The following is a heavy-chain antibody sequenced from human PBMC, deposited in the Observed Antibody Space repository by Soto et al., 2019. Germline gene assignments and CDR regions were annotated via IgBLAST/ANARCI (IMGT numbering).Heavy chain of an antibody. V-gene: IGHV1-18*01. CDR2: ISAYNGNR. D-gene: IGHD3-10*01. CDR3: ARRHTYYCGSGTRGNWFDP. J-gene: IGHJ5*02. Sequence: VPVKVSCTASGYTFTSYGISWLRQAPGQGLEWMGWISAYNGNRNYAQKLQGRVTMTTDTSTSTAYMELRSLRSDDTAVYYCARRHTYYCGSGTRGNWFDPWGQGPLVTVSS. CDR1: GYTFTSYG.